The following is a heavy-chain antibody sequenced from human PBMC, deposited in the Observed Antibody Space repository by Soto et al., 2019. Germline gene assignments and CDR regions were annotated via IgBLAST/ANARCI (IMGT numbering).Heavy chain of an antibody. CDR1: GYTFTSYG. J-gene: IGHJ1*01. D-gene: IGHD6-19*01. CDR2: ISAYNGNT. V-gene: IGHV1-18*01. CDR3: ARDREQWLVRYFQH. Sequence: GASVKVSCKASGYTFTSYGISWVRQAPGQGLEWMGWISAYNGNTNYAQKLQGRVTMTTDTSTSTAYMELRSLRSDDTAVYYRARDREQWLVRYFQHWGQGTLVTVSS.